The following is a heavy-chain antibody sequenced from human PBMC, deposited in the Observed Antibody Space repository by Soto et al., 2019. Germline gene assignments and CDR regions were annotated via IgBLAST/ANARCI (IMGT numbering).Heavy chain of an antibody. Sequence: PGGSLRLSCAASGFTFSSYAMHWVRQAPGKGLEWVAVISYDGSNKYYADSVKGRFTISRDNSKNTLYLQMNSLRAEDTAVYYCARGIVTIFGVVIIPHGYYGMDVWGQGTTVTVSS. D-gene: IGHD3-3*01. J-gene: IGHJ6*02. V-gene: IGHV3-30-3*01. CDR2: ISYDGSNK. CDR1: GFTFSSYA. CDR3: ARGIVTIFGVVIIPHGYYGMDV.